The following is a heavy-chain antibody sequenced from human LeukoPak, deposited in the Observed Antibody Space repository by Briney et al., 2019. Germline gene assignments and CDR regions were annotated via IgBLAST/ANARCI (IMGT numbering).Heavy chain of an antibody. J-gene: IGHJ3*02. D-gene: IGHD5-24*01. CDR2: ISYDGSNK. CDR3: AKTRDDAFDI. CDR1: GFTFSSYG. Sequence: GRSLRLSCAASGFTFSSYGMHWVRQAPGKGLEWVAVISYDGSNKYYADSVKGRFTISRDNSKNTLYLQTNSLRAEDTAVYYCAKTRDDAFDIWGQGTMVTVSS. V-gene: IGHV3-30*18.